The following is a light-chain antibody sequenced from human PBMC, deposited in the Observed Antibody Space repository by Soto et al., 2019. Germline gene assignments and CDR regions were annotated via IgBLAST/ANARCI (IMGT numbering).Light chain of an antibody. CDR3: QQYGSSPPFMYT. Sequence: EIVLTQSPGTLSLSPGERATLSCRASQSVSSSYLAWYQQKPGQAPRLLIYGASSRATGIPDRFSGSGSGTDFTLTISRLEPEDVAVYYCQQYGSSPPFMYTFGQGTKLEIK. CDR1: QSVSSSY. V-gene: IGKV3-20*01. J-gene: IGKJ2*01. CDR2: GAS.